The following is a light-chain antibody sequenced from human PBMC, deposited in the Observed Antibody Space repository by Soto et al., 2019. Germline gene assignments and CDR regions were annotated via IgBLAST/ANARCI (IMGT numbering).Light chain of an antibody. CDR2: GSS. Sequence: EVVLTQSPATLSVSAGERATLSCRPIETVSTNLAWFQRKAGQPPRLLIYGSSTRATGVPDRFSGSGSGTEFALIISSLQSEDVAVYYCQQYSNWPPAITFGQGTRLEIK. V-gene: IGKV3-15*01. J-gene: IGKJ5*01. CDR3: QQYSNWPPAIT. CDR1: ETVSTN.